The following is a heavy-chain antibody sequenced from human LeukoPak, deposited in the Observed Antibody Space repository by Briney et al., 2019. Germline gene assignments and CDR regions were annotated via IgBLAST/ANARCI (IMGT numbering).Heavy chain of an antibody. CDR1: GGSFSGYY. D-gene: IGHD1-26*01. CDR3: ARGEVGATTPGFDY. J-gene: IGHJ4*02. CDR2: INHSGST. V-gene: IGHV4-34*01. Sequence: KPSETLSLTCAVYGGSFSGYYWSWIRQPPGKGLEWIGEINHSGSTNYNPSLKSRVTISVDTCKNQFSLKLSSVTAADTAVYYCARGEVGATTPGFDYWGQGTLATVSS.